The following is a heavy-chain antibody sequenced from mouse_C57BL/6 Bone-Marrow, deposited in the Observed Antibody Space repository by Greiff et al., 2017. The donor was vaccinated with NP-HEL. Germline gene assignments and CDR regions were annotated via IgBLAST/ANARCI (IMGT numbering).Heavy chain of an antibody. Sequence: EVQLQESGAELVRPGASVKLSCTASGFNIKDDYMHWVKQRPEQGLEWIGWIDPENGDTEYASKFQGKATITADTSSNTAYLQLSSLTSEDTAVYYCTTAYGYPMDYWGQGTSVTVSS. V-gene: IGHV14-4*01. D-gene: IGHD2-2*01. CDR3: TTAYGYPMDY. CDR2: IDPENGDT. CDR1: GFNIKDDY. J-gene: IGHJ4*01.